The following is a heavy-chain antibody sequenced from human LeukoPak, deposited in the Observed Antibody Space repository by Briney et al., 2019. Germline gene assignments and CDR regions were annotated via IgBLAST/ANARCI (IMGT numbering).Heavy chain of an antibody. CDR3: ARDGGVGYCSSTSCYAGDY. V-gene: IGHV1-69*13. D-gene: IGHD2-2*01. J-gene: IGHJ4*02. Sequence: GASVKVSCKASGYTFTSYYMHWVRQAPGQGLEWMGGIIPIFGTANYAQKFQGRVTITADESTSTAYMELSSLRSEDTAVYYCARDGGVGYCSSTSCYAGDYWGQGTLVTVSS. CDR1: GYTFTSYY. CDR2: IIPIFGTA.